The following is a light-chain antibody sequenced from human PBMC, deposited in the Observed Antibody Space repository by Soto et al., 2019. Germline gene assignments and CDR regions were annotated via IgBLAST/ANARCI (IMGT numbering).Light chain of an antibody. J-gene: IGKJ4*01. V-gene: IGKV3-11*01. CDR1: QSVGRY. Sequence: EIVLTQYPATLSLSPRERATLSCRASQSVGRYLAWYQQKPGQAPRLLIYDASNRATGIPARFSGSGPGTDFTLTISSLEPEDFAVYYCQQRSNWPLTFGGGTKVVIK. CDR3: QQRSNWPLT. CDR2: DAS.